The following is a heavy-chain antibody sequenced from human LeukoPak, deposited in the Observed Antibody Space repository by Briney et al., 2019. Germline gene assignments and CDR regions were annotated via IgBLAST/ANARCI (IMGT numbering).Heavy chain of an antibody. CDR1: GYTFTGYY. CDR2: INPNSGGT. CDR3: AGVEVTETTPFPYFDY. J-gene: IGHJ4*02. Sequence: WASVKVSCKASGYTFTGYYMHWVRQAPGQGLDWMGWINPNSGGTNYAQKFQGRVTMTRDTSIETAYMELSRLRSDDPAVYYCAGVEVTETTPFPYFDYWGQGTLVTVSS. D-gene: IGHD1-7*01. V-gene: IGHV1-2*02.